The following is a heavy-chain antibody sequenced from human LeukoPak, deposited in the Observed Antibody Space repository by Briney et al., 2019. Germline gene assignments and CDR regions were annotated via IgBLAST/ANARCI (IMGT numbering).Heavy chain of an antibody. CDR2: IYPGDSDT. CDR1: GYSFTSYW. Sequence: GESLKISCKASGYSFTSYWIGWVRQMPGKGLECMGIIYPGDSDTRYSPSFQGQVTISADKSISTAYLQWSSLKASDTAMYYCASAKVATIGPFDYWGQGTLVTVSS. V-gene: IGHV5-51*01. D-gene: IGHD5-24*01. CDR3: ASAKVATIGPFDY. J-gene: IGHJ4*02.